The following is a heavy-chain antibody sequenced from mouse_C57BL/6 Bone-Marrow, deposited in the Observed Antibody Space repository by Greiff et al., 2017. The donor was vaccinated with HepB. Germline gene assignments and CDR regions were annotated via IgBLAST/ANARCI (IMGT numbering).Heavy chain of an antibody. V-gene: IGHV14-4*01. CDR2: IDPENGDT. CDR1: GFNIKDDY. J-gene: IGHJ2*01. CDR3: TTKGLITTVGAFDY. Sequence: VQLQQSGAELVRPGASVKLSCTASGFNIKDDYMHWVKQRPEQGLEWIGWIDPENGDTEYASKFQGKATITADTSSNTAYLQLSSLTSEDTAVYYCTTKGLITTVGAFDYWGQGTTLTVSS. D-gene: IGHD1-1*01.